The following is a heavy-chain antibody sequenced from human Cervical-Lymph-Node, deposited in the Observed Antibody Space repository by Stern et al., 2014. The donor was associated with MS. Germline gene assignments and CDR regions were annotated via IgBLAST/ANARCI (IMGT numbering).Heavy chain of an antibody. Sequence: EHLVESGAEVRKPGASVKVSCKVSGYTLTELSMHWVRQAPGKGLEWMGGFDPEDGETIYAQKFQGRVPMTEDTSTDTAYMELSSLRSEDTAVYYCATDRDDFRSGYSAPTKGYGLDVWGQGTTVTVTS. CDR3: ATDRDDFRSGYSAPTKGYGLDV. J-gene: IGHJ6*02. CDR2: FDPEDGET. V-gene: IGHV1-24*01. CDR1: GYTLTELS. D-gene: IGHD3-3*01.